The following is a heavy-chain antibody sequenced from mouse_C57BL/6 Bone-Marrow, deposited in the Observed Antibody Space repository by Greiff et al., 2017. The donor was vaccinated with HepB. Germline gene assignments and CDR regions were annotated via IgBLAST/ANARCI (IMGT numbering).Heavy chain of an antibody. CDR2: INPNNGGT. D-gene: IGHD2-1*01. V-gene: IGHV1-53*01. Sequence: QVQLQQPGTELVKPGASVKLSCKASGYTFTSYWMHWVKQRPGQGLEWIGNINPNNGGTNYNEKFKSKATLTVDKSSSTAYMQLSSLTSEDSAVYYCARWRNGNYWFAYWGQGTLVTVSA. J-gene: IGHJ3*01. CDR1: GYTFTSYW. CDR3: ARWRNGNYWFAY.